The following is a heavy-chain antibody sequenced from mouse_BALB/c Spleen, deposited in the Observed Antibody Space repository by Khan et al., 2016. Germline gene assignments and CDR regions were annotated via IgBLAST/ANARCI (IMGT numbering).Heavy chain of an antibody. CDR3: AISNDGNYEEGYTMDY. Sequence: VQLRQSGAELVKPGASVKLSCTASGFNIKDTYMHWVKQRPEQGLEWLGRIDPANGNTKYDPKFQGKATITADTYSNTAYMQLSSLTSADTAVDYGAISNDGNYEEGYTMDYWGQGTSVTVSS. V-gene: IGHV14-3*02. J-gene: IGHJ4*01. CDR2: IDPANGNT. CDR1: GFNIKDTY. D-gene: IGHD2-1*01.